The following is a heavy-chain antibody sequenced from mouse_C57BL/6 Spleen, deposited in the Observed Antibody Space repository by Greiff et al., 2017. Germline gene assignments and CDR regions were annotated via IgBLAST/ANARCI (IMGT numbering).Heavy chain of an antibody. Sequence: QVHVKQPGAELVKPGASVKLSCKASGYTFTSYWMHWVKQRPGQGLEWIGMIHPNSGSTNYNEKFKSKATLTVDKSSSTAYMQLSSLTSDDSAVYYCASGYYGSSHPFAYWGQGTLVTVSA. D-gene: IGHD1-1*01. V-gene: IGHV1-64*01. CDR1: GYTFTSYW. CDR3: ASGYYGSSHPFAY. CDR2: IHPNSGST. J-gene: IGHJ3*01.